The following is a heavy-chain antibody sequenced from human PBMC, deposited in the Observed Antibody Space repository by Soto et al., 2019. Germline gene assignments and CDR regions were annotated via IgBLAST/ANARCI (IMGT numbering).Heavy chain of an antibody. CDR1: GGSISSSSYY. Sequence: SETLSLTCTVSGGSISSSSYYWTWIRQPPGKGLEWIGSIYYSGSTYYNPSLKSRVTISVDTSKNQFSLKLSSVTAADTAVYYCARHYQDILTGYYLDYWGQGTLVTVSS. D-gene: IGHD3-9*01. CDR2: IYYSGST. J-gene: IGHJ4*02. V-gene: IGHV4-39*01. CDR3: ARHYQDILTGYYLDY.